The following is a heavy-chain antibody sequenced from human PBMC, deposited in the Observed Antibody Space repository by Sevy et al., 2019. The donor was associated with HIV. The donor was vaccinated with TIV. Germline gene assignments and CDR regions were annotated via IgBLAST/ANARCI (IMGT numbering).Heavy chain of an antibody. CDR2: ISGSGGST. J-gene: IGHJ2*01. V-gene: IGHV3-23*01. D-gene: IGHD4-17*01. CDR1: GFTFSSYA. CDR3: AKGGSWVTRPDWYFDL. Sequence: GGSLRLSCAASGFTFSSYAMSWVRQAPGKGLEWVSAISGSGGSTYYADSVKGRFTTSRDNSKNTLYLQMNSLRAEDTAVYYCAKGGSWVTRPDWYFDLWGRGTLVTVSS.